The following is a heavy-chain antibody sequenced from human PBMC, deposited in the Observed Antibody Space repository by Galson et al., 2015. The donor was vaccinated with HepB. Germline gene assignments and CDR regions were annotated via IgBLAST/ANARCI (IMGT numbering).Heavy chain of an antibody. V-gene: IGHV1-46*04. D-gene: IGHD3-22*01. CDR3: ARLNLSGYYHSYYFDY. CDR1: GYTFTSYH. J-gene: IGHJ4*02. CDR2: TNPSGGST. Sequence: SVKVSCKASGYTFTSYHMHWVRQAPGQGLEWMGITNPSGGSTSYAQRLQGRVTMTRDTSTSTVYMELSSLRSEDTAVYYCARLNLSGYYHSYYFDYWGQGTLVTVSS.